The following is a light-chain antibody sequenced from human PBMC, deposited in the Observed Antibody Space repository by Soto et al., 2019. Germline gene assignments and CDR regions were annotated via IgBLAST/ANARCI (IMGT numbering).Light chain of an antibody. CDR1: SNDLGGYNY. J-gene: IGLJ2*01. V-gene: IGLV2-8*01. CDR2: EVR. CDR3: SSYGGSDNLI. Sequence: QSVLTQPPSASGSPGQSVTISCTGSSNDLGGYNYVSWYQRHPGKAPKLIIYEVRERPSGVPDRFSGSKSGNTASLTVSGLQAEDEADYYCSSYGGSDNLIFGGGTKVTVL.